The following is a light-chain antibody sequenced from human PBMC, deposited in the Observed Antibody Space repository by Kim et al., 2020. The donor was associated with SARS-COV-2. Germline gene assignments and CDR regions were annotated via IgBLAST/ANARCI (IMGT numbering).Light chain of an antibody. Sequence: PASIAGRSSQSLVDREGNSYLKGGHQRPGQSPRRLIDKVSNRDSGVPDRVSGSGSGTDVTLQISRVEAEDVGVYYCMQGTHWPFTVGPGTKVDIK. CDR3: MQGTHWPFT. J-gene: IGKJ3*01. V-gene: IGKV2-30*01. CDR2: KVS. CDR1: QSLVDREGNSY.